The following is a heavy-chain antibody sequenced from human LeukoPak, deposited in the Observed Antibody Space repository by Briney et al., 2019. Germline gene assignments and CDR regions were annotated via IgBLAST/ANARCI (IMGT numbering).Heavy chain of an antibody. J-gene: IGHJ6*03. V-gene: IGHV1-24*01. CDR1: GFTLADLS. Sequence: ASGKVSCKVSGFTLADLSMHWVRQAPGKGLEWLGGFDGKNGDTIYAQRFRGRVTLTEDTSTGTAYMDLSSLSADDTAVYYCATGVFCATTTCPGYQHYYYFMDVWGKGTTVTVSS. D-gene: IGHD2-2*01. CDR3: ATGVFCATTTCPGYQHYYYFMDV. CDR2: FDGKNGDT.